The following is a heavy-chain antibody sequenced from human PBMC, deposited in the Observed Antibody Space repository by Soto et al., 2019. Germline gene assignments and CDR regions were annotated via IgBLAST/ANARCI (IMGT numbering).Heavy chain of an antibody. CDR3: AKYFSGPMDY. V-gene: IGHV1-46*01. CDR2: IYPSGGST. CDR1: GTTFPKDD. Sequence: ASVSVSYEASGTTFPKDDMHWLRRAPGQGLEWMGIIYPSGGSTRNAQKFQGRVTMTRDTSTSTVYMELSSLRSEDTAVYYCAKYFSGPMDYWGRATLVTVSS. D-gene: IGHD3-9*01. J-gene: IGHJ4*02.